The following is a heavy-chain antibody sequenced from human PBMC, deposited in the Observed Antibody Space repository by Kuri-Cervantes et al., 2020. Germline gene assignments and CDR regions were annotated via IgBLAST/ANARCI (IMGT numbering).Heavy chain of an antibody. CDR1: GFIVNNNY. Sequence: GGSLRLSCAASGFIVNNNYMAWARQAPGKGLEWVSVISGSGGSTYYADSVKGRFTISRDTSKNTVYLQVNSLRAEDTAVYYCAKCGFYCTGTTCASYFDYWGQGTLVTVSS. J-gene: IGHJ4*02. V-gene: IGHV3-23*01. CDR3: AKCGFYCTGTTCASYFDY. CDR2: ISGSGGST. D-gene: IGHD2-8*02.